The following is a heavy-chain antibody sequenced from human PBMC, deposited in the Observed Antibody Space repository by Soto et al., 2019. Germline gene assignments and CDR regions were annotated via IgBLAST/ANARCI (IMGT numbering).Heavy chain of an antibody. CDR3: AHRPCGDSTSCYAWDFTGDNWFDP. D-gene: IGHD2-2*01. CDR2: IYWDDDK. Sequence: SGPTLVNPTQTLTLTCTCSGFSLSTSGVGVGWIRQPPGKALEWLALIYWDDDKRYSPSLKSRLTIAKDTSKNQVVLTMTNMDPVDTATYYCAHRPCGDSTSCYAWDFTGDNWFDPWGQGTLVTVSS. V-gene: IGHV2-5*02. CDR1: GFSLSTSGVG. J-gene: IGHJ5*02.